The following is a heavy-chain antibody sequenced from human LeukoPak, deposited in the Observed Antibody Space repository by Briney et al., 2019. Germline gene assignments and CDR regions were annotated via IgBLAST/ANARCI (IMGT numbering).Heavy chain of an antibody. CDR2: ISGSGGST. Sequence: TGGSLRLSCAASGFTFSSYAMSWVRQAPGKGLEWVSAISGSGGSTYYADSVKGRFTISRDNSKNTLYLQMNSLRAEDTAVYYCATSGYSYGYVDYCGQGTLVTVSS. V-gene: IGHV3-23*01. CDR3: ATSGYSYGYVDY. D-gene: IGHD5-18*01. CDR1: GFTFSSYA. J-gene: IGHJ4*02.